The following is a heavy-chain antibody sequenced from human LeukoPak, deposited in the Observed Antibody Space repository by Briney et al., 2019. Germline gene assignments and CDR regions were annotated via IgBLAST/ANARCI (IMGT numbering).Heavy chain of an antibody. V-gene: IGHV3-23*01. Sequence: GGSLRLSCAASGFTFSSSAMSWVRQVPGKGLEWVSGISASGGSTYYADSVRGRFTISRDNSKNTLYVQMNSLRDEDTAVYYCARAYDFPDYWGQGTLVTVSS. CDR1: GFTFSSSA. D-gene: IGHD3-3*01. CDR2: ISASGGST. CDR3: ARAYDFPDY. J-gene: IGHJ4*02.